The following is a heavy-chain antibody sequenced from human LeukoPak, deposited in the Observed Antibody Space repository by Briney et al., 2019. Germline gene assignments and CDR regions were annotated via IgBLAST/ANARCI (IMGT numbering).Heavy chain of an antibody. D-gene: IGHD3-3*01. CDR1: GFTFSSYA. CDR2: ICGSGGST. V-gene: IGHV3-23*01. CDR3: ANDFWSGYYYYYYYGMDV. Sequence: AGGALRLSCAASGFTFSSYAMSWGRPAPGKGVGWVSAICGSGGSTYYADSVKGRFTISRDNSKNTLYLQMNSLRAEDTAVYYCANDFWSGYYYYYYYGMDVWGQGTTVTVSS. J-gene: IGHJ6*02.